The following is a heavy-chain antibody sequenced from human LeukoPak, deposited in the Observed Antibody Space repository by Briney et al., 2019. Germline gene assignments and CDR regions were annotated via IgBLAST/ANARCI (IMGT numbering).Heavy chain of an antibody. Sequence: GGSLRLSCAASAFSLNAYNMNWVCQAPGKGLEWVSSISYTGTYIYYADSVKGRFTISRDNAQNSLYLQMNSLRAEDTAIYYCVRDRGTYRPIDYWGQGTLVTVSS. CDR1: AFSLNAYN. CDR3: VRDRGTYRPIDY. D-gene: IGHD1-26*01. CDR2: ISYTGTYI. J-gene: IGHJ4*02. V-gene: IGHV3-21*04.